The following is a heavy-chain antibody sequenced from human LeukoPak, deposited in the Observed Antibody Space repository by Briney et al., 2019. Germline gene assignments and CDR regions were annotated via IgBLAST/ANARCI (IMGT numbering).Heavy chain of an antibody. CDR1: GGSFSGYY. Sequence: SETLSLTCAVYGGSFSGYYWSWIRQPPGKGLEWIGEINHSGSTNYNPSLKSRATISVDTSKNQFSLKLSSLTAADTAVYYCARGRLSGAPYSYYYMDVWDKGTTVTVSS. CDR2: INHSGST. J-gene: IGHJ6*03. CDR3: ARGRLSGAPYSYYYMDV. D-gene: IGHD3-16*02. V-gene: IGHV4-34*01.